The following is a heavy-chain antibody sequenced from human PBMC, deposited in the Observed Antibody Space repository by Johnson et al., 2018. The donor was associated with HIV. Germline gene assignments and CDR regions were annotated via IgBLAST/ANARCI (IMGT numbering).Heavy chain of an antibody. CDR3: ARGPIADDAFDI. V-gene: IGHV3-48*01. Sequence: VQLVESGGGVVRPGGSLRLSCAASGFTFDDYGMSWVRQAPGKGLEWVSYISSSGSTIYYADSVEGRFTISRDNSKNTLYLQMNSLRAEDTAVYFCARGPIADDAFDIWGQGTVVTVSS. J-gene: IGHJ3*02. D-gene: IGHD3-16*02. CDR1: GFTFDDYG. CDR2: ISSSGSTI.